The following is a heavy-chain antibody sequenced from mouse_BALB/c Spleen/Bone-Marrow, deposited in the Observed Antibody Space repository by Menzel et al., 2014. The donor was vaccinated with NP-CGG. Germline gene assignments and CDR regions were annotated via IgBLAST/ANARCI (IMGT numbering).Heavy chain of an antibody. J-gene: IGHJ2*01. Sequence: LVESGGGLVQPGGSLKLSCAASGFTFSSFVMSWVRQTPEKRLEWVASISSGGSMYYSDSVKGRFIISRDNARNILYLQMSSLRSEDTAMYYCARVYFCSSHFDYWGQGSTLTVSS. CDR3: ARVYFCSSHFDY. CDR2: ISSGGSM. D-gene: IGHD1-1*01. CDR1: GFTFSSFV. V-gene: IGHV5-6-5*01.